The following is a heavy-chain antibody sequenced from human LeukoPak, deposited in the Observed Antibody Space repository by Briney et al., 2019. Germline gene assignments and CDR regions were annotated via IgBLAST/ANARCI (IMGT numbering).Heavy chain of an antibody. V-gene: IGHV4-34*01. D-gene: IGHD5-18*01. CDR1: GFTFSSYS. CDR2: INHSGST. Sequence: GSLRLSCAASGFTFSSYSMNWVRQPPGKGLEWIGEINHSGSTNYNPSLKSRVTISVDTSKNQFSLKLSSVTAADTAVYYCARGKGYSYGYRGYFDYWGQGTLVTVSS. CDR3: ARGKGYSYGYRGYFDY. J-gene: IGHJ4*02.